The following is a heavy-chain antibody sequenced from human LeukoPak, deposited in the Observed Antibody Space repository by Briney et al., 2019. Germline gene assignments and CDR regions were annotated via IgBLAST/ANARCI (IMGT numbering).Heavy chain of an antibody. J-gene: IGHJ6*02. V-gene: IGHV3-9*01. CDR1: GFTFDDYA. D-gene: IGHD4-17*01. CDR2: ISWNSGSI. Sequence: GRSLRLSCAASGFTFDDYAMHWVRQAPGKGLEWVSGISWNSGSIGYADSVKGRFTISRDNAKNSLYLQMNSLRAEDTALYYCAKDCGDYATSARRPTYYYYYGMDVWGQGTTVTVSS. CDR3: AKDCGDYATSARRPTYYYYYGMDV.